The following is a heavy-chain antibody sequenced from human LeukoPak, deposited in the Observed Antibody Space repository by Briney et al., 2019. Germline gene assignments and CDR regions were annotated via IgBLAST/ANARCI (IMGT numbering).Heavy chain of an antibody. CDR1: GASISNYY. Sequence: SETLSLTCTVSGASISNYYWSWIRQPAGKGLEWIGRIYTSGSTNTNYNPSLKSRVTMSVDTSKNQFSLKLSSVTAADTAVYYCARDNYYYAMDVWGQGTTATVSS. CDR2: IYTSGSTNT. J-gene: IGHJ6*02. V-gene: IGHV4-4*07. CDR3: ARDNYYYAMDV.